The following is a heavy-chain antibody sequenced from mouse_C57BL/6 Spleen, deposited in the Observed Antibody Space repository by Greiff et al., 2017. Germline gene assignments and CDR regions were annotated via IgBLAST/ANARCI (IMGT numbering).Heavy chain of an antibody. J-gene: IGHJ4*01. CDR1: GYTFTSYW. D-gene: IGHD3-2*02. Sequence: QVQLQQSGAELVKPGASVKLSCKASGYTFTSYWMHWVKQRPGQGLEWIGMIHPNSGSTNYNEKFKSKATLTVDKSSSTAYMQLSSLTSEDSAVYYCARDSSGYDAMDYWGQGTSVTVSS. CDR2: IHPNSGST. CDR3: ARDSSGYDAMDY. V-gene: IGHV1-64*01.